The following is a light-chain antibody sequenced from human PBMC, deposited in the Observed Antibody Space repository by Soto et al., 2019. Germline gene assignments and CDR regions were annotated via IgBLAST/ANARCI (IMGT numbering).Light chain of an antibody. V-gene: IGKV1-9*01. CDR3: QQLNSYPSIT. CDR1: QSISSY. J-gene: IGKJ5*01. CDR2: AAS. Sequence: DIQMTQSPSSLSASVGDRFTITCRSSQSISSYLNWYQQKPGKAPKLLIYAASTLQSGVPSRFSGSGSGTEFTLTISSLQPEDFATYYCQQLNSYPSITFGQGTRLEIK.